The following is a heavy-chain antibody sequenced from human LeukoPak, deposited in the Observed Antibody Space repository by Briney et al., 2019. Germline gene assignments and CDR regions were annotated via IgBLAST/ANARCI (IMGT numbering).Heavy chain of an antibody. V-gene: IGHV3-48*01. CDR2: ISSSSSTI. CDR1: GFTFSSYS. D-gene: IGHD6-19*01. CDR3: ARDGTLYSSGWQRVFDY. J-gene: IGHJ4*02. Sequence: GGSLRLSCAASGFTFSSYSMNWVRQAPGKGLEWVSYISSSSSTIYYADSVKGRFTISRDNAKNSLYLQMNSLRAEDTAVYYCARDGTLYSSGWQRVFDYWGQGTLVTVSS.